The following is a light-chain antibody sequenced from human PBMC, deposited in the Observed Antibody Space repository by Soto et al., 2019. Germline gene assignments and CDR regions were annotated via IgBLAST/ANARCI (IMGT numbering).Light chain of an antibody. CDR3: QQYNNWPRT. CDR1: QSVSNN. Sequence: IVMTQSPATLSVSPGERATLSCRASQSVSNNLAWYQQKPGQAPRLLIYGASTRATGIPARFCGSGSGTEFTLTISSPQSEDFALYYCQQYNNWPRTFGQGTKVDIK. J-gene: IGKJ1*01. V-gene: IGKV3-15*01. CDR2: GAS.